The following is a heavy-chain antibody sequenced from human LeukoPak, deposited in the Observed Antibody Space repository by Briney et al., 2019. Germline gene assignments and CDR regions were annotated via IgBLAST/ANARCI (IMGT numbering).Heavy chain of an antibody. J-gene: IGHJ4*02. D-gene: IGHD1-26*01. CDR1: GFTVSSNY. CDR3: ATTRGYYFDY. Sequence: GGSLRLSCAASGFTVSSNYMSWVRQAPGKGLEWVSVIYSGGSTDYSDSVKGRFTISRDNSKNTLYLQMNSLRAEDTAVYYCATTRGYYFDYWGQGTLVTVSS. V-gene: IGHV3-66*01. CDR2: IYSGGST.